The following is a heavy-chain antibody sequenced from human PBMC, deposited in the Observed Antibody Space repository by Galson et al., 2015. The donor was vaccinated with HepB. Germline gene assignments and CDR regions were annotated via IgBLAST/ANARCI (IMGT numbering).Heavy chain of an antibody. Sequence: SVKVSCKASGGTFSSYAISWVRQAPGQGLEWMGGIIPIFGTANYAQKFQGRVTITADKSTSTAYVELSSLRSEDTAVYYCARSEILEGNPYDWYFDLWGRGTLVTVSS. CDR1: GGTFSSYA. J-gene: IGHJ2*01. CDR2: IIPIFGTA. V-gene: IGHV1-69*06. D-gene: IGHD3-3*01. CDR3: ARSEILEGNPYDWYFDL.